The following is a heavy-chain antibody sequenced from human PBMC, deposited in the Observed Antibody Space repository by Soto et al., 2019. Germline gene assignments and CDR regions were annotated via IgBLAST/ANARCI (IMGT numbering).Heavy chain of an antibody. CDR2: MYYSGST. CDR1: GGSISSSTYY. CDR3: ARRVTWAFDV. J-gene: IGHJ3*01. V-gene: IGHV4-39*01. Sequence: QLQLQESGPGPVKPSETLSLTCTVSGGSISSSTYYWGWIRQPPGKGLEWIGSMYYSGSTYYNPSLKSRVTISVDTSNNQFSLKLSSVTAADTAVYYCARRVTWAFDVWGRGTMVTVSS.